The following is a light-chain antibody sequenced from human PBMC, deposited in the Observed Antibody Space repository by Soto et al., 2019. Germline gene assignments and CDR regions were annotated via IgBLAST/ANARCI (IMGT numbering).Light chain of an antibody. J-gene: IGKJ4*01. CDR2: GSS. V-gene: IGKV3-15*01. Sequence: EIVMTQSPATLSVSPGERATFSCRASQSVSINLAWYQQKPGQAPRLLIYGSSTRATGIPARFSGSGSGTEFTLTISSLQSEDFAVYYCQQYNNWPPLTFGGGTKVEIK. CDR1: QSVSIN. CDR3: QQYNNWPPLT.